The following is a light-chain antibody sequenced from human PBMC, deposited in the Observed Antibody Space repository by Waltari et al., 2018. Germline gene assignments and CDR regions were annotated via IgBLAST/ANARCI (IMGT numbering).Light chain of an antibody. CDR1: QDVTTS. CDR2: DAS. J-gene: IGKJ2*01. V-gene: IGKV1-33*01. CDR3: QHYHTLPYT. Sequence: DIQMTQSPSSLSAAVGDRVTITCQTTQDVTTSLSWFQQKQDKAPQLLIYDASTLQAGFPSRFSGSGSGTSFSFTITSLQPEDAATYYCQHYHTLPYTFGLGTKLQIK.